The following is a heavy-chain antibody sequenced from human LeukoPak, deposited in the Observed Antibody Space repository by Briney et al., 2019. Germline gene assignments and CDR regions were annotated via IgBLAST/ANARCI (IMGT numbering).Heavy chain of an antibody. CDR3: ARDSGDGYERNPIDY. Sequence: ASVKVSCKASGYTFTGYYMHWVRQAPGQGLEWMGRINPNSGGTNYAQKFQGRVTMTRDTSISTAYMELSRLRSDDTAVYYCARDSGDGYERNPIDYWGQGTLVTVSS. J-gene: IGHJ4*02. D-gene: IGHD5-12*01. V-gene: IGHV1-2*06. CDR2: INPNSGGT. CDR1: GYTFTGYY.